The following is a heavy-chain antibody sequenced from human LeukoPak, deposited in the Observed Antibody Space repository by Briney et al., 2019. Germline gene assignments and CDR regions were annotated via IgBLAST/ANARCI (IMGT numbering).Heavy chain of an antibody. V-gene: IGHV1-8*01. CDR1: GYTFTSYD. CDR3: ARGPTYYDILTGLYYFDY. CDR2: MNPNSGNT. J-gene: IGHJ4*02. D-gene: IGHD3-9*01. Sequence: ASVKVSCKASGYTFTSYDINWVRQATGHGLEWMGWMNPNSGNTGYAQKFQGRVTMTRNTSISTAYMEPSSLRSEDTAVYYCARGPTYYDILTGLYYFDYWGQGTLVTVSS.